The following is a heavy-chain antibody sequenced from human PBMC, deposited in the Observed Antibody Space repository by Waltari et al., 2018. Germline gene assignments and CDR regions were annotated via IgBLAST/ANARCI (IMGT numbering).Heavy chain of an antibody. CDR2: ISGDASDT. D-gene: IGHD1-1*01. Sequence: EEQLVESGGGLVQPGDSLRLSCAASGFTFSTYWMNSVRQAPGKGTLWVSRISGDASDTGYADAVKGRFTISRDNAKNTLYLQMNRLRAEVTAVYYCARVARRTYRSPVPGRHYYYGMDVWGQGTTVTVSS. J-gene: IGHJ6*02. CDR1: GFTFSTYW. V-gene: IGHV3-74*01. CDR3: ARVARRTYRSPVPGRHYYYGMDV.